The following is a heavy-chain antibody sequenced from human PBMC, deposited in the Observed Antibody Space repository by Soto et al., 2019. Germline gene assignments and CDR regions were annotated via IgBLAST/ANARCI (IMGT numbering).Heavy chain of an antibody. CDR2: IWYDGSNK. CDR1: GVTFSSYG. CDR3: ARGVLYDAFDI. J-gene: IGHJ3*02. D-gene: IGHD6-6*01. Sequence: GGPLRLSCAAAGVTFSSYGMHWVRQAPGKGLEWVAVIWYDGSNKYYADSVKGRFTISRDNSKNTLYLQMNSLRAEDTAVYYCARGVLYDAFDIWGQGTMVTVSS. V-gene: IGHV3-33*01.